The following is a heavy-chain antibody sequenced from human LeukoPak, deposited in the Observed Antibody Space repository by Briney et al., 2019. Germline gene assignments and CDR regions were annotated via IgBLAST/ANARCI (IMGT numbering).Heavy chain of an antibody. CDR2: ISGSGGST. Sequence: AGGSLRLSCAASGFTFSSYAMSWVRQAPGKGLEWVSAISGSGGSTYYADSVKGRFTISRDNSKNTLYLQMNSLRAEDTAVYYCAKTPIVYDSSGYYASWGQGTLVTVSS. D-gene: IGHD3-22*01. J-gene: IGHJ5*02. V-gene: IGHV3-23*01. CDR3: AKTPIVYDSSGYYAS. CDR1: GFTFSSYA.